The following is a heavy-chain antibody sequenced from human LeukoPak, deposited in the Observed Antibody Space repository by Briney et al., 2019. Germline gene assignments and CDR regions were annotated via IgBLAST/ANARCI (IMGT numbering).Heavy chain of an antibody. D-gene: IGHD1-26*01. CDR1: GGSISSSSYY. CDR2: IYYSGST. Sequence: KASETLSLTCTVSGGSISSSSYYWGWIRQPPGKGLEWIGSIYYSGSTYYNPSLKSRVTISVDTSKNQFSLKLSSVTAADTAVYYCARQGLVGTYYWGQGTLVTVSS. J-gene: IGHJ4*02. V-gene: IGHV4-39*01. CDR3: ARQGLVGTYY.